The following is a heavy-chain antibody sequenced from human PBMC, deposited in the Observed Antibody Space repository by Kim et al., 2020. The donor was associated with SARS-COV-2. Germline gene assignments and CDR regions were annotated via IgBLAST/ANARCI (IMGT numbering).Heavy chain of an antibody. J-gene: IGHJ6*02. CDR3: ARDRKSRYGMDV. V-gene: IGHV4-31*03. CDR1: GGSISSGGYY. CDR2: IYYSGST. Sequence: SETPSLTCTVSGGSISSGGYYWSWIRQHPGKGLEWIGYIYYSGSTYYNPSLKSRVTISVDTSKNQFSLKLSSVTAADTAVYYCARDRKSRYGMDVWGQGTTVTVSS.